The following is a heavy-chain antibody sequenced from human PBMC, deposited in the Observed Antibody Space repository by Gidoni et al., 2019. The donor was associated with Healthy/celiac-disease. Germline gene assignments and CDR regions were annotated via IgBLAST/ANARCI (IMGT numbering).Heavy chain of an antibody. J-gene: IGHJ3*02. Sequence: EVQLVQSGAEVKKPGESLKISCKGSGYSFTSYWIGWVRQMPGKGLEWMGIIYPGDSDTRYSPSFQGQVTISADKSISTAYLQWSSLKASDTAMYYCARRYCSGGSCWYAFDIWGQGTMVTVSS. CDR1: GYSFTSYW. CDR2: IYPGDSDT. CDR3: ARRYCSGGSCWYAFDI. V-gene: IGHV5-51*01. D-gene: IGHD2-15*01.